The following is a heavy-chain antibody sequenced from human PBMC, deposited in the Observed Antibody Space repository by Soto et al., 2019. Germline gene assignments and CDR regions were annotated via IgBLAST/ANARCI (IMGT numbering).Heavy chain of an antibody. CDR2: ISYDGSNK. CDR3: AREGGVPAAQDHYYYYGMDV. Sequence: QVQLVESGGGVVQPGRSLRLSCAASGFTFSSYAMHWVRQAPGKGLEWVAVISYDGSNKYYADSVKGRFTISRDNSKNTLYLQMNSLRAEDTAVYYCAREGGVPAAQDHYYYYGMDVWGQGTTVTVSS. J-gene: IGHJ6*02. V-gene: IGHV3-30-3*01. CDR1: GFTFSSYA. D-gene: IGHD2-2*01.